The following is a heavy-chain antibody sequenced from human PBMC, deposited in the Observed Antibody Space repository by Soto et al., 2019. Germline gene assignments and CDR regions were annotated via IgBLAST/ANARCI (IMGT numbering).Heavy chain of an antibody. J-gene: IGHJ4*02. CDR1: GYTFTSYA. D-gene: IGHD3-9*01. Sequence: ASVKVSCKASGYTFTSYAINWVRQATGQRLEWMGWINTGNGNTKYSQKLQGRVTISVDTSKNQFSLKLSSVTAADTAVYYCAGGYFDWLLRSWGQGTLVTVSS. CDR2: INTGNGNT. CDR3: AGGYFDWLLRS. V-gene: IGHV1-3*04.